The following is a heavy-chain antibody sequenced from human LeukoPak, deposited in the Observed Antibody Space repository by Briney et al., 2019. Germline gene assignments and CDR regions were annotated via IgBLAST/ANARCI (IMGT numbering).Heavy chain of an antibody. J-gene: IGHJ4*02. Sequence: GASVKVSCKASGYTFTSYGISWVRQALGQGLEWMGWISAYNGNTNYAQKLQGRVTMTTDTSTSTAYMELRSLRSDDTAVYYCARSKQGIAAAVPLDYWGQGTLVTVSS. CDR2: ISAYNGNT. CDR3: ARSKQGIAAAVPLDY. V-gene: IGHV1-18*01. CDR1: GYTFTSYG. D-gene: IGHD6-13*01.